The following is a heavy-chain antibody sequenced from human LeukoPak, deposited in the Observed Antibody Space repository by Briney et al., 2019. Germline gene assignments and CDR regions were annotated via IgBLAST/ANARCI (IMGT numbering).Heavy chain of an antibody. J-gene: IGHJ4*02. CDR3: AKDARGAGGFDY. D-gene: IGHD1-26*01. Sequence: GGSLRLSCAASGFTFSSYTMSWVRQAPGKGLEWVSSIGGSGGSTHYADSVKGRFTISRDNSKNTLYLQMDSLRVEDTALYYCAKDARGAGGFDYWGQGTLVTVSS. CDR1: GFTFSSYT. V-gene: IGHV3-23*01. CDR2: IGGSGGST.